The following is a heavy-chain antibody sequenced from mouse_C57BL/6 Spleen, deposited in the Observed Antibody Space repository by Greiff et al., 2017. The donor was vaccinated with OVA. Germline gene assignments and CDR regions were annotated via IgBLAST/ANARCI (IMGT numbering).Heavy chain of an antibody. CDR3: TAVVARYYAMDY. V-gene: IGHV5-9-1*02. CDR2: ISSGGDYI. D-gene: IGHD1-1*01. Sequence: EVKVVESGEGLVKPGGSLKLSCAASGFTFSSYAMSWVRQTPEKRLEWVAYISSGGDYIYYADTVKGRFTISRDNARNTLYLQMSSLKSEDTAMYYCTAVVARYYAMDYWGQGTSVTVSS. J-gene: IGHJ4*01. CDR1: GFTFSSYA.